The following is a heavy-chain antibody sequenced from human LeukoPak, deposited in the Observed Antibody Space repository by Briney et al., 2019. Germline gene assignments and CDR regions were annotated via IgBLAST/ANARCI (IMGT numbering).Heavy chain of an antibody. Sequence: SETLSLTCTVSGGSISSGGYYWSWIRQHPGKGLEWIGYIYYSGSTYYNPSLKSRVTISVDTSKNQFSLKLSSVTAADTAVYYCARFGRRGYSSSWLTSYFDYWGQGTLVTVSS. CDR1: GGSISSGGYY. J-gene: IGHJ4*02. CDR2: IYYSGST. CDR3: ARFGRRGYSSSWLTSYFDY. V-gene: IGHV4-31*03. D-gene: IGHD6-13*01.